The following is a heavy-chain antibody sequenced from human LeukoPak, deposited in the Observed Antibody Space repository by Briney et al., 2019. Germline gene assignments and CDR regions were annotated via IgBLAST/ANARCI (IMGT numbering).Heavy chain of an antibody. J-gene: IGHJ4*02. Sequence: GGSLRLSCPTSGFTFSNFVMQWVRQTPGKGLEYVSVISTDGSQYYPDSVKGRFTIFRDNSKNTLYLQMNSLRPEDTAIYYCAKNDGNIWQPHSWGQGTLVTVSS. V-gene: IGHV3-64D*06. CDR3: AKNDGNIWQPHS. CDR1: GFTFSNFV. CDR2: ISTDGSQ.